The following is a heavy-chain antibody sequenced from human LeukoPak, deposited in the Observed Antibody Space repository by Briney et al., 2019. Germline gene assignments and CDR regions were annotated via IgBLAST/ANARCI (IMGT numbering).Heavy chain of an antibody. Sequence: SETLSLTCTVSDDSISSYYWSWIRQPPGKGLEWIGYIYYSGGTDYNPSLKSRVTISVDTSKNQFSLKLRSVTAADTAVYYCARHVTISGPYDASDIWGQGTMVTVSP. D-gene: IGHD5-24*01. CDR1: DDSISSYY. CDR2: IYYSGGT. J-gene: IGHJ3*02. V-gene: IGHV4-59*08. CDR3: ARHVTISGPYDASDI.